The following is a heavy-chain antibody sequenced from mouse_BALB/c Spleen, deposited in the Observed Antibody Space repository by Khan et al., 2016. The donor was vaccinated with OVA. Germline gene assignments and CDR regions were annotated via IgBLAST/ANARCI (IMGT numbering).Heavy chain of an antibody. D-gene: IGHD1-1*01. Sequence: QVQLKESGPGLVAPSQSLSITCTVSGFSLTNYGVHWVRQPPGKGLEWLGVMWAGGSTNYNSALMSRLSISIDNSKSQVFLKMNSLQTDDTAMYYCARPYYGSAWFAYWGQGTLVTVSA. CDR2: MWAGGST. V-gene: IGHV2-9*02. CDR1: GFSLTNYG. J-gene: IGHJ3*01. CDR3: ARPYYGSAWFAY.